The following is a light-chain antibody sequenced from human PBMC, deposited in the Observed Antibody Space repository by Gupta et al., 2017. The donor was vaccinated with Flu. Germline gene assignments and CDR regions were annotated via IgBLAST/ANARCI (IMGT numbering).Light chain of an antibody. J-gene: IGLJ2*01. CDR1: SSDVAAYNY. CDR2: EVT. CDR3: CSCSTSSTLVV. Sequence: QSALTQPASVSGSPGQSITISCTGTSSDVAAYNYVSWYQRHPGKAPKLIIYEVTNRPSGISNRFSGSKSGNTASLTISGLRPEDEANYYCCSCSTSSTLVVFGGGTLLTVL. V-gene: IGLV2-14*01.